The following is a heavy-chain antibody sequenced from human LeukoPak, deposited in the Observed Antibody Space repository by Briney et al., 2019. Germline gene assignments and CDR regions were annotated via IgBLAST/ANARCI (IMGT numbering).Heavy chain of an antibody. V-gene: IGHV3-21*04. J-gene: IGHJ4*02. CDR1: GFTFDDYA. CDR2: ISSSSSYI. D-gene: IGHD5-18*01. CDR3: AKRIQSAMATGY. Sequence: GGSLRLSCAASGFTFDDYAIHWVRQAPGKGLEWVSSISSSSSYIYYADSVKGRFTISRDNAKNSLYLQMNSLRAEDTAVYYCAKRIQSAMATGYWGQGTLVTVSS.